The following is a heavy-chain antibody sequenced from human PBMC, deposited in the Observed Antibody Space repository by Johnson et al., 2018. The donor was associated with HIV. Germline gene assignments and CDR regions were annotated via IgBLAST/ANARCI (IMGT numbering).Heavy chain of an antibody. CDR3: ARLGFYNWNGGGALDI. V-gene: IGHV3-66*04. CDR1: GFTVRSNY. J-gene: IGHJ3*02. D-gene: IGHD1-20*01. CDR2: IYSGGST. Sequence: EQLVESGGGVVRPGGSLRLSCAASGFTVRSNYMSWVRQAPGKGLEWVSVIYSGGSTYTADSVKGRLALSRDNSKNTLYLQMNSLRAEDTAVYYCARLGFYNWNGGGALDIWGQGTMVTVSS.